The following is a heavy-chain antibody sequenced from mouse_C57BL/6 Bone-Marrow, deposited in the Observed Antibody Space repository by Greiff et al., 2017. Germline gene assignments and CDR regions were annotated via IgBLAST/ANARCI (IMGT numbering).Heavy chain of an antibody. CDR3: ARDYYDPPYAMDY. J-gene: IGHJ4*01. CDR2: INPNNGGT. Sequence: EVQLQQSGPELVKPGASVKISCKASGYTFTDYYMNWVKQSHGKSLEWIGDINPNNGGTSYNQKFKGKATLTVDKSSSTAYMELRSLTSEDSAVYYCARDYYDPPYAMDYWGQGTSVTVSS. V-gene: IGHV1-26*01. D-gene: IGHD2-4*01. CDR1: GYTFTDYY.